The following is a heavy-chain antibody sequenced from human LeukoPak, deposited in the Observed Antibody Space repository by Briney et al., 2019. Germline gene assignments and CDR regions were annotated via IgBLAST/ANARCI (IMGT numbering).Heavy chain of an antibody. V-gene: IGHV4-39*01. CDR3: ARHWEAAAGSDAFDI. Sequence: SETLSLTCTVSGGSISSSSYYWGWIRQPPGKGLEWIGSIYYSGSTYYNPSLKSRVTISVDTSKNQFSLKLSSVTTADTAVYYCARHWEAAAGSDAFDIWGQGTMVTVSS. J-gene: IGHJ3*02. D-gene: IGHD6-13*01. CDR1: GGSISSSSYY. CDR2: IYYSGST.